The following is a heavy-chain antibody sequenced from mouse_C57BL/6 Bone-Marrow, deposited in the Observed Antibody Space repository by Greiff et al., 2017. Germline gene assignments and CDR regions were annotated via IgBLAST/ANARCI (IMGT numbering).Heavy chain of an antibody. J-gene: IGHJ4*01. Sequence: QVQLQQSGPGLVQPSQSLSITCTVSGFSLTSYGVHWVRQSPGKGLEWLGVLWSGGSTDYNAAFISRLSISKDNSKSQVFFKMKSLQADDTAIYYCARHEDENYYAMDYWGQGTSVTVSS. CDR1: GFSLTSYG. CDR2: LWSGGST. V-gene: IGHV2-2*01. CDR3: ARHEDENYYAMDY.